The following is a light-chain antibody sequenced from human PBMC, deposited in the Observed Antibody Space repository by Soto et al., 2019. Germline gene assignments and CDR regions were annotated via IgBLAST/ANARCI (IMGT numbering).Light chain of an antibody. CDR3: QQYNNWPPWT. J-gene: IGKJ1*01. Sequence: ESVLTQSPATLSLSPGERATLSCRASQSVNSYLAWYQQKPGQAPRLLIYGASTRATGIPARFSGSGSGTEFTLTISSLQSEDFAVYYCQQYNNWPPWTFGQGTKV. CDR1: QSVNSY. V-gene: IGKV3-15*01. CDR2: GAS.